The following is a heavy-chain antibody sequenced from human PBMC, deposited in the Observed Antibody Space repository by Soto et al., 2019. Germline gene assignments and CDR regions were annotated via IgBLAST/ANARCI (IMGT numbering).Heavy chain of an antibody. D-gene: IGHD1-26*01. CDR1: GVTFSSYA. CDR3: AREGIVGATGDAFDI. V-gene: IGHV1-69*13. Sequence: GASVKVSCKASGVTFSSYAISWLRQAPGQGLEWMGGIIPIFGTANYAQKFQGRVTITADESTSTAYMELSSLRSEDTAVYYCAREGIVGATGDAFDIWGQGTMVTVSS. J-gene: IGHJ3*02. CDR2: IIPIFGTA.